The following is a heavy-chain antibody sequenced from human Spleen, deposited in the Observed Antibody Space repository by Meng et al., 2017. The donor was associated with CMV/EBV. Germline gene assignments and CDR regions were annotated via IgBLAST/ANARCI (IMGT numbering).Heavy chain of an antibody. V-gene: IGHV4-39*07. CDR2: IYYSGST. D-gene: IGHD2-2*01. J-gene: IGHJ4*02. CDR3: ARVQRPYCSSTSCPKGLDY. CDR1: GGSISRSSYY. Sequence: GSLRLSCTVSGGSISRSSYYWGWIRQPPGKGLEWIGSIYYSGSTYYNPSLKSRVTISVDTSKNQFSLKLSSVTAADTAVYYCARVQRPYCSSTSCPKGLDYWGQGTLVTVSS.